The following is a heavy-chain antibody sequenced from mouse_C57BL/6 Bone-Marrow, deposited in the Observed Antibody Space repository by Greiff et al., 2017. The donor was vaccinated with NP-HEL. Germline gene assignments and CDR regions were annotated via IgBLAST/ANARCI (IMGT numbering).Heavy chain of an antibody. D-gene: IGHD1-1*01. CDR3: ARHYGSPWFAY. CDR1: GYTFTDYY. CDR2: INPNNGGT. V-gene: IGHV1-26*01. J-gene: IGHJ3*01. Sequence: VQLQQSGPELVKPGASVKISCKASGYTFTDYYMNWVKQSHGKSLEWIGDINPNNGGTSYNQKFKGKATLTVDKSSSTAYMELRSLTSEDSAVYYCARHYGSPWFAYWGQGTLVTVSA.